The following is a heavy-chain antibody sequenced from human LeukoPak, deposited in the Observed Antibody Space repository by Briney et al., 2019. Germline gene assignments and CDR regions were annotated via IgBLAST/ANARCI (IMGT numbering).Heavy chain of an antibody. CDR1: GYTFTSYG. CDR3: ARAGWYYDFWSGYLSPPHFDY. V-gene: IGHV1-18*01. D-gene: IGHD3-3*01. CDR2: ISAYNGNT. Sequence: ASVKVSCKASGYTFTSYGISWVRQAPGQGLEWMGWISAYNGNTNYAQKFQGRVTITADKSTSTAYMELSSLRPEDTAVYYCARAGWYYDFWSGYLSPPHFDYWGQGTLVTVSS. J-gene: IGHJ4*02.